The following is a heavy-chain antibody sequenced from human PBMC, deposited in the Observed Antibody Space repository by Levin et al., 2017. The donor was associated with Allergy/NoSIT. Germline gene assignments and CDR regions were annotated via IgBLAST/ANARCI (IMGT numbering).Heavy chain of an antibody. V-gene: IGHV3-23*01. CDR3: AKELYGSGSGLYYYGKDV. CDR1: GFTFSSYA. D-gene: IGHD3-10*01. Sequence: GESLKISCAASGFTFSSYAMSWVRQAPGKGLEWVALISGSGGGTYYADSVEGRFIISRDNPKDTLDLPMNSLRAEGTAVYYCAKELYGSGSGLYYYGKDVWGQGTTVTVSS. CDR2: ISGSGGGT. J-gene: IGHJ6*02.